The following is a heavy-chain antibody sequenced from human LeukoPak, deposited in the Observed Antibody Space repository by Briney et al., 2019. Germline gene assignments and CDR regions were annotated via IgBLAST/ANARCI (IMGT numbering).Heavy chain of an antibody. J-gene: IGHJ4*02. CDR2: IYPGDSAT. V-gene: IGHV5-51*01. CDR3: ARLTSSTYYYDSSGFGYFAY. D-gene: IGHD3-22*01. CDR1: GYSFTGYW. Sequence: GESLKITCKGSGYSFTGYWIGWVRQMQGKGMEWMGIIYPGDSATRYSPSCQGQVTLSADQAISTAYLQWSRLKASDTAMYYCARLTSSTYYYDSSGFGYFAYSRQATLV.